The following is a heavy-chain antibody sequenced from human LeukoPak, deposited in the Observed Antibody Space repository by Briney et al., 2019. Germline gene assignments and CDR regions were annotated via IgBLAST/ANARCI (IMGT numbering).Heavy chain of an antibody. CDR2: TYYRSKWYN. Sequence: SQTLSPTCAISGDSFSSNSAAWNWIRQSPSRGLEWLGRTYYRSKWYNDYAVSVKSRITINPDTSKNQFSLQLNSVTPEDTAVYYCARDFLYCSGGSCYYDAFDLWGQGTMVTVSS. CDR1: GDSFSSNSAA. D-gene: IGHD2-15*01. CDR3: ARDFLYCSGGSCYYDAFDL. V-gene: IGHV6-1*01. J-gene: IGHJ3*01.